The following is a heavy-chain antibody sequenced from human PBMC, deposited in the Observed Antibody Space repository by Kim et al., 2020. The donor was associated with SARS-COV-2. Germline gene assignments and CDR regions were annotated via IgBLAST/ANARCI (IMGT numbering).Heavy chain of an antibody. CDR3: AKDSIYNRPMQH. CDR2: INPSGGRT. V-gene: IGHV1-46*01. Sequence: ASVKVSCKASGYTYSSNYLHWVRQAPGQGLQWMGTINPSGGRTTYAQMFQGRVTMTRDTSTSIVYMELSSLRSEDTAVYYCAKDSIYNRPMQHWGQGTLVTVSS. J-gene: IGHJ1*01. CDR1: GYTYSSNY. D-gene: IGHD3-9*01.